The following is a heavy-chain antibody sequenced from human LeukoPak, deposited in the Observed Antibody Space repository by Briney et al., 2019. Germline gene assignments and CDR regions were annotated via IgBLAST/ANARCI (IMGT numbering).Heavy chain of an antibody. CDR1: GFSFSGHW. CDR3: AYRNNFEY. CDR2: IKADGSEK. J-gene: IGHJ4*02. D-gene: IGHD1-26*01. Sequence: TGGSLRLSCAASGFSFSGHWMNWVRQPPGKGLEWVANIKADGSEKYYVDSVKGRFTISRDDAKSTVDLQMDNLRAEDTAIYYCAYRNNFEYWGQGALVTVSS. V-gene: IGHV3-7*05.